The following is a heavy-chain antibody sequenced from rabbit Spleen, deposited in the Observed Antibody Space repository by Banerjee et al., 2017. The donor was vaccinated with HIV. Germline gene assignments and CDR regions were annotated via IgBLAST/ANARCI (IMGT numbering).Heavy chain of an antibody. CDR3: ARDTGSGHYIDAYFDL. CDR1: GFSFSSSYW. Sequence: QSLEESGGDLVKPGASLALTCTASGFSFSSSYWIYWVRQAPGKGLEWIAYIDGGGGGSTWYATWAKGRFTISKTSSTTVTLQMTSLTAADTATYFCARDTGSGHYIDAYFDLWGPGTLVTVS. J-gene: IGHJ4*01. V-gene: IGHV1S40*01. D-gene: IGHD1-1*01. CDR2: IDGGGGGST.